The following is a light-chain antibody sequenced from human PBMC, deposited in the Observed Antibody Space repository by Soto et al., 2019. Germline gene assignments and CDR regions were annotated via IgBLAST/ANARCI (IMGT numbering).Light chain of an antibody. CDR3: GTWDSGPSASWL. Sequence: QSVLTQPPSVSAAPGQKVTISCSGSTSNIGNNYVSWYQHLPGTAPKLLIYENNKRPSGIPDRFSGSKSGTSATLGITGLQTGDEADYYCGTWDSGPSASWLFGGGTKLTVL. CDR2: ENN. V-gene: IGLV1-51*02. J-gene: IGLJ3*02. CDR1: TSNIGNNY.